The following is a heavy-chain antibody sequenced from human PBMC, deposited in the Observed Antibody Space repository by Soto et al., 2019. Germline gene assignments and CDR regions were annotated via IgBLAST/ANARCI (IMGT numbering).Heavy chain of an antibody. J-gene: IGHJ6*02. CDR3: AREISERAYGMDV. V-gene: IGHV1-69*06. Sequence: SVKVSCKASGGTFSSYAISWVRQAPGQGLEWMGGIIPIFGTANYAQKFQGRVTITADKSTSTAYMELSSLRSEDTAVYYCAREISERAYGMDVWGQGTTVTVSS. CDR1: GGTFSSYA. CDR2: IIPIFGTA.